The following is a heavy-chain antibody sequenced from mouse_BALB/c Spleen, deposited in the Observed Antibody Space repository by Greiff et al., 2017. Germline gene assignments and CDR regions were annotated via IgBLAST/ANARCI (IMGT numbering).Heavy chain of an antibody. CDR1: GYAFTNYL. Sequence: QVQLQQSGAELVRPGTSVKVSCKASGYAFTNYLIEWVKQRPGQGLEWLGVINPGSGGTNYHEKFKGKATLTADETSSTDYMQLSSLTSDDSAVYFGRRGYDENYAMDYWGQGTSVTGSA. J-gene: IGHJ4*01. D-gene: IGHD2-14*01. V-gene: IGHV1-54*01. CDR3: RRGYDENYAMDY. CDR2: INPGSGGT.